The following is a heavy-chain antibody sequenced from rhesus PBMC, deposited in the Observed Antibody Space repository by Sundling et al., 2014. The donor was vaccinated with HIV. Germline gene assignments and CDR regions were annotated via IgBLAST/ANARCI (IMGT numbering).Heavy chain of an antibody. CDR1: GGSISSSNW. CDR3: ARDRDVLQYLDWPDYFDY. CDR2: IYGNSAST. D-gene: IGHD3-3*01. Sequence: QVQVQESGPGVVKSSETLSLTCAVSGGSISSSNWWTWIRQPPGKGLEWIGSIYGNSASTNYNPSLKSRVTLSVDTSKNQLSLKLSSVTAADTAVYYCARDRDVLQYLDWPDYFDYWGQGVLVTVSS. V-gene: IGHV4-93*01. J-gene: IGHJ4*01.